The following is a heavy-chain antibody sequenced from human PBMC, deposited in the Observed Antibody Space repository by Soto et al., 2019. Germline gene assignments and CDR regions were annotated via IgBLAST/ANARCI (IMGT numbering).Heavy chain of an antibody. CDR1: GFIFSTYG. CDR3: ARPAGHYYYYMDV. Sequence: QEQLVESGGGVVQSGRSLRLSCAASGFIFSTYGMHWVRQAPGKGLEWVALIWHDGSEKYYADSVKGRFTITRDNSKNTLYLQMNSLRAEDTAVYCCARPAGHYYYYMDVWGIGTTVTVSS. CDR2: IWHDGSEK. D-gene: IGHD6-13*01. J-gene: IGHJ6*03. V-gene: IGHV3-33*01.